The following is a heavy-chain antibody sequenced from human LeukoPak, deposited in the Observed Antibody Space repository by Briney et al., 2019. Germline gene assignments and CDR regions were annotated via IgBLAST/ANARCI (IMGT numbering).Heavy chain of an antibody. Sequence: SETLFLTCTVSGGSVSNYYWSWIRQPPGKGLEWIGYISYSGSTNYNPSLKSQVTISMDTSKNQFSLKMTSVTAADTAVYYCAKIHDSSGYYRDNYYYYMDVWGKGTTVTVSS. CDR2: ISYSGST. V-gene: IGHV4-59*02. CDR1: GGSVSNYY. J-gene: IGHJ6*03. D-gene: IGHD3-22*01. CDR3: AKIHDSSGYYRDNYYYYMDV.